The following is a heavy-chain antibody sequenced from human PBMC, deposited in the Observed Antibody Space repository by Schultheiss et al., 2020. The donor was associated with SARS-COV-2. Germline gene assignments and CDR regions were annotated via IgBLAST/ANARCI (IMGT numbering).Heavy chain of an antibody. CDR3: ARGDLAYYFDY. CDR1: GFTFSSYS. Sequence: GGSLRLSCAASGFTFSSYSMNWVRQAPGKGLQWVAVIWYDGSNKYYADSVKGRFTISRDNSKNTLYLQMNSLRAEDTAVYYCARGDLAYYFDYWGQGTLVTVSS. J-gene: IGHJ4*02. D-gene: IGHD2-15*01. V-gene: IGHV3-33*08. CDR2: IWYDGSNK.